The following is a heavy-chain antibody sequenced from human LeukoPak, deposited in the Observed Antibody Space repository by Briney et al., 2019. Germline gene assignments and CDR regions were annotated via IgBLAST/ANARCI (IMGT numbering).Heavy chain of an antibody. V-gene: IGHV3-9*01. CDR2: ISWNSGSI. CDR1: GFTFDGYA. Sequence: SLRLSCAASGFTFDGYAMHWVRQAPGKGLEWVSGISWNSGSIGYADSVKGRFTISRDNAKNSLYLQMNSLRAEDTALYYCATGDSSGYYAPFDYWGQGTLVTVSS. D-gene: IGHD3-22*01. J-gene: IGHJ4*02. CDR3: ATGDSSGYYAPFDY.